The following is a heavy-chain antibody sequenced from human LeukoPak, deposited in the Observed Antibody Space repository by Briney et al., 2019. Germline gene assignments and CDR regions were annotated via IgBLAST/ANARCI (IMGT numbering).Heavy chain of an antibody. CDR3: TTDGSTTLSNTFDY. J-gene: IGHJ4*02. CDR2: IKSRNRGETV. V-gene: IGHV3-15*01. Sequence: GGSLRLSCAASGFTFSDAWMNWVRLAPGKGLEWVGRIKSRNRGETVDYAAPVKGRFTISRDDSKTTVYLQMNSLKTEDTAIYYCTTDGSTTLSNTFDYWGQGTLVTVSS. D-gene: IGHD1-26*01. CDR1: GFTFSDAW.